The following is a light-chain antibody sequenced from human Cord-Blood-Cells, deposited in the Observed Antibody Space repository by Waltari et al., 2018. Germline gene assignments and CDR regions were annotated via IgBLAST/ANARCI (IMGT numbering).Light chain of an antibody. J-gene: IGLJ2*01. CDR1: SSDVGGYNY. Sequence: QSALTQPPSASGSPGQSVTISCTGTSSDVGGYNYVSWYQQHPGKAPKLMIYEVSTRPSGVPDRFSGSKSGNTASLTVSGLQAEDEADYYYSSYAGSNNLVFGGGTKLTVL. CDR2: EVS. CDR3: SSYAGSNNLV. V-gene: IGLV2-8*01.